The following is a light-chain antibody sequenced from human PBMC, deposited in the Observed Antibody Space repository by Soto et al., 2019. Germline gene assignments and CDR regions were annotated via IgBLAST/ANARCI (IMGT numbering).Light chain of an antibody. Sequence: EIVLTQSPATLSLSPGETATLSCRASQTVSSYLAWFQQKPCQPPRLLIYDASIKAPGIPARFSGSGSGTDFTLTISRLEPEDSAVYYCHQRSNWPKTFGQGTKVEIK. V-gene: IGKV3-11*01. CDR2: DAS. J-gene: IGKJ1*01. CDR1: QTVSSY. CDR3: HQRSNWPKT.